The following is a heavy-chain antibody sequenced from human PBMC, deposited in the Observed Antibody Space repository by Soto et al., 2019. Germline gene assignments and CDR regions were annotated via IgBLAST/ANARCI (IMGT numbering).Heavy chain of an antibody. CDR2: ISYDGSNK. J-gene: IGHJ6*03. V-gene: IGHV3-30*18. CDR1: GFTFSSYG. CDR3: AKDVATREEDYYYYMDV. D-gene: IGHD5-12*01. Sequence: GGSLRLSCAASGFTFSSYGMHWVRQAPGKGLEWVAVISYDGSNKYYADSVKGRFTISRDNSKNTLYLQMNSLRAEDTAVYYCAKDVATREEDYYYYMDVWGKGITVTVSS.